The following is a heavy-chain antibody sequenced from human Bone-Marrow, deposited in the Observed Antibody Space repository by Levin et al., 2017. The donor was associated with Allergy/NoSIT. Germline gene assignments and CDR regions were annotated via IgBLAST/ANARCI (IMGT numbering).Heavy chain of an antibody. CDR2: ITPIFGTT. V-gene: IGHV1-69*06. CDR1: GGTFSRYS. Sequence: ASVKVSCKASGGTFSRYSISWVRQAPGQGLEWMGGITPIFGTTNYAQKFRDRVTITADKSTSTAYMDLISLRSEDTAVYFCAADRVGISLLFDYWGQGTLVTVSS. D-gene: IGHD5-12*01. J-gene: IGHJ4*02. CDR3: AADRVGISLLFDY.